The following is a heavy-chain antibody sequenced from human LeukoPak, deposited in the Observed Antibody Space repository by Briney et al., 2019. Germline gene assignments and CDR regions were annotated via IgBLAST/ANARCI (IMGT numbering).Heavy chain of an antibody. CDR2: INTDGSST. J-gene: IGHJ3*02. D-gene: IGHD3-10*01. CDR1: GFTFSSYW. CDR3: ASGEDAFDI. V-gene: IGHV3-74*01. Sequence: GGSLRLSCAASGFTFSSYWMHWVRQAPGKGLVWVSRINTDGSSTSYADSVKGRFTISRDNAKNTLYPQMNSLRAEDTAVYYCASGEDAFDIWGQGTMVTVSS.